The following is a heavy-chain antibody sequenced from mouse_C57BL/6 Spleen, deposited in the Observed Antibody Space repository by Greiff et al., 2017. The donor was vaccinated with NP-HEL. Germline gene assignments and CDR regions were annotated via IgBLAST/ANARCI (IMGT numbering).Heavy chain of an antibody. CDR2: INPYNGGT. V-gene: IGHV1-19*01. CDR3: ATEGEGFAY. Sequence: EVQLQQSGPVLVKPGASVKMSCKASGYTFTDYYMNWVKQSHGKSLEWIGVINPYNGGTSYNQKFKGKATLTVDKSSSTAYMELNSLTSEDSAVYYCATEGEGFAYWGQGTLVTVSA. J-gene: IGHJ3*01. CDR1: GYTFTDYY.